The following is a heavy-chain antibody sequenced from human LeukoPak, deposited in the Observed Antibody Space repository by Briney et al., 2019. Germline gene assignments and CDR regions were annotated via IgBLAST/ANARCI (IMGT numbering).Heavy chain of an antibody. V-gene: IGHV1-69*13. J-gene: IGHJ5*02. CDR2: ILPMLGRG. CDR1: GGPFRTTG. D-gene: IGHD6-25*01. Sequence: SVKVSCKASGGPFRTTGISWLRQAPGQGPEWMGGILPMLGRGNYPQKFQGRVTITADESTNTVYMELSGLRAEDTATYYCAKEGGTFNWFDPWGQGTRVTVSA. CDR3: AKEGGTFNWFDP.